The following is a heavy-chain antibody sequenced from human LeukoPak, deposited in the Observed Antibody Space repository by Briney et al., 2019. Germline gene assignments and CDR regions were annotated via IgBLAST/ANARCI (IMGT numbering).Heavy chain of an antibody. Sequence: SETLSLTCAVYGGSFSGYYWSWIRQPPGKGLEWIGEINHSGSTSYNPSLKSRVTISVDTSKNQFSLKLSSVTAADTAVYYCARGSGWNFDYWGQGTLVTVSS. CDR1: GGSFSGYY. CDR2: INHSGST. CDR3: ARGSGWNFDY. J-gene: IGHJ4*02. D-gene: IGHD6-19*01. V-gene: IGHV4-34*01.